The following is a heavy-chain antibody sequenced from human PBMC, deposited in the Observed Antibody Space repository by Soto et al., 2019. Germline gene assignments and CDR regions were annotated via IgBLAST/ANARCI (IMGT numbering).Heavy chain of an antibody. D-gene: IGHD3-16*01. CDR1: GFTFSSYA. J-gene: IGHJ6*02. CDR3: ARERGEPVNYYYYGMDV. CDR2: ISYDGSNK. V-gene: IGHV3-30-3*01. Sequence: ESGGGVVQPGRSLRLSCAASGFTFSSYAMHWVRQAPGKGLEWVAVISYDGSNKYYADSVKGRFTISRDNSKNTLYLQMNSLRAEDTAVYYCARERGEPVNYYYYGMDVWGQGTTVTVSS.